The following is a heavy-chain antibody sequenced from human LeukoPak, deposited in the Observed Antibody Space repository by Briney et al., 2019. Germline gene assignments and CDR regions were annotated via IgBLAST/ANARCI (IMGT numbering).Heavy chain of an antibody. V-gene: IGHV3-11*04. CDR1: GFTFSDYY. CDR2: FSSSGSTI. Sequence: GGSLRLSXAASGFTFSDYYMSWIRQAPGKGLGWVSYFSSSGSTIYYADSVKGPFTISRDNAKNSLYLQMNSLRAEDTAVYYCARALYGSWSYYPYYFDYWGQGTLVTVSS. CDR3: ARALYGSWSYYPYYFDY. D-gene: IGHD3-10*01. J-gene: IGHJ4*02.